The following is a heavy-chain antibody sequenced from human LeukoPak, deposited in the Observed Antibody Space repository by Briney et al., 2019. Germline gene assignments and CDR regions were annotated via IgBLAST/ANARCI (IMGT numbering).Heavy chain of an antibody. CDR1: GFTFSSYW. CDR3: ERDPRLKLLNI. V-gene: IGHV3-74*01. Sequence: GGSLRLSCAASGFTFSSYWMHWVRQAPGKGLVWVSRINSDGSSTSYADSVKGRFTISRDNAKNTLYLQMNSLRAEDTAVYYCERDPRLKLLNIWGQGKMVTVFS. D-gene: IGHD3-9*01. CDR2: INSDGSST. J-gene: IGHJ3*02.